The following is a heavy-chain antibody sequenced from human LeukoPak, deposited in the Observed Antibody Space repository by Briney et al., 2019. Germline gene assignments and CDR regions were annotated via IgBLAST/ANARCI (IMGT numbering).Heavy chain of an antibody. CDR1: GYTFTSYY. CDR3: ARGYCSSTSCRFLFDY. J-gene: IGHJ4*02. Sequence: ASVKVSCKESGYTFTSYYMHWVRQAPGQGLEWMGIINPSGGSTSYAQKFQGRVTMTRDTSTSTVYMELSSLRSEDTAVYYCARGYCSSTSCRFLFDYWGQGTLVTVSS. D-gene: IGHD2-2*01. CDR2: INPSGGST. V-gene: IGHV1-46*01.